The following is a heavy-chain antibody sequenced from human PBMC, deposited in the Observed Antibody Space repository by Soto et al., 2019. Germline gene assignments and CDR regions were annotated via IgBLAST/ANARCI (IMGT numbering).Heavy chain of an antibody. V-gene: IGHV1-3*01. J-gene: IGHJ4*02. Sequence: GASVKVSCKASGYTFTSYAMHWVRQAPGQRLEWMGWINAGNGNTKYLQKFQGRVTITRDTSASTAYMELSSLISEDTAVYYCARSIVVVTAADFWGQGTLVTVSS. CDR2: INAGNGNT. CDR3: ARSIVVVTAADF. CDR1: GYTFTSYA. D-gene: IGHD2-21*02.